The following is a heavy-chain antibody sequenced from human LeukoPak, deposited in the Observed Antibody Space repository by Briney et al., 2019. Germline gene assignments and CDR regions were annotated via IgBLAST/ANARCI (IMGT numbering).Heavy chain of an antibody. CDR3: ARELVVPAAIPHPTKFDY. D-gene: IGHD2-2*02. Sequence: ASVTVSCKASGYTLTSYYMHWVRQAPGQGLEWMGIINPSGGSTSYAQKFQGRVTMTRDTSTSTVYMELSSLRSEDTAVYYCARELVVPAAIPHPTKFDYWGQGTLVTVSS. J-gene: IGHJ4*02. CDR2: INPSGGST. CDR1: GYTLTSYY. V-gene: IGHV1-46*01.